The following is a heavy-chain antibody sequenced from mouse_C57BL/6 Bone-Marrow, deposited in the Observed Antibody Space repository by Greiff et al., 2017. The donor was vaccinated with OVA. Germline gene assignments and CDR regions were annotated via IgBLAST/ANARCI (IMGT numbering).Heavy chain of an antibody. Sequence: EVQGVESGAGLVKPGGSLKLSCAASGFTFSSYAMSWVRQTPEKRLEWVAYISSGGDYIYYADTVKGRFTISRDNARNTLYLQMSSLKSEDTAMYYYTRDRRKNGYDDFAYWGQGTLVTVSA. CDR2: ISSGGDYI. V-gene: IGHV5-9-1*02. CDR3: TRDRRKNGYDDFAY. J-gene: IGHJ3*01. CDR1: GFTFSSYA. D-gene: IGHD2-2*01.